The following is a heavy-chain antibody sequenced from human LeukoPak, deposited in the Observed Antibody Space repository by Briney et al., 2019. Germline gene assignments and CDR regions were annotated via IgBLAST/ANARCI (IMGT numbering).Heavy chain of an antibody. Sequence: PSETLALTCTVSGGSISSYYWSWIRQPAGKGLEWFGRIYTSGSTNYNPSLKSRVTMSVDTSKNQFSLKLRSVTAADTAVYYCGRDETLLRGAFDIWGQGTMVTVSS. V-gene: IGHV4-4*07. CDR1: GGSISSYY. CDR3: GRDETLLRGAFDI. CDR2: IYTSGST. J-gene: IGHJ3*02.